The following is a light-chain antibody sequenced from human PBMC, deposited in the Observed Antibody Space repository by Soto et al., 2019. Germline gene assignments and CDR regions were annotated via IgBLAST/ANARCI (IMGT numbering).Light chain of an antibody. V-gene: IGKV1-5*01. CDR3: QQYDAYSWT. J-gene: IGKJ1*01. CDR1: QSIGNW. Sequence: DIKMTKSPSWLCESVSGIVRITCRASQSIGNWLAWYQQKPGKAPKLLIYDASSLESGVPSRFSGSGSGTQFTLTISSLQPDDFATYYCQQYDAYSWTFGQGTKVDIK. CDR2: DAS.